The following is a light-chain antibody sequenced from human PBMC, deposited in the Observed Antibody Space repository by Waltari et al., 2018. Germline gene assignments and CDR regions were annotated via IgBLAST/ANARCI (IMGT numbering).Light chain of an antibody. V-gene: IGKV3-20*01. J-gene: IGKJ1*01. Sequence: IVLSQSPGSLSLSPGERATLSCKASQSVSRSLAWYQQKPGQAPKLPIFGASNRATGIPDRFTGSGSGTDFSLTISRLEPEDFAIYCCQHYVRLPATFGQGTKVEIK. CDR3: QHYVRLPAT. CDR2: GAS. CDR1: QSVSRS.